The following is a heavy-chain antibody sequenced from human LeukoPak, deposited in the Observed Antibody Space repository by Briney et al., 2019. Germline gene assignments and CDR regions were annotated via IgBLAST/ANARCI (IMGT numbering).Heavy chain of an antibody. D-gene: IGHD5-12*01. CDR2: IYYSGST. Sequence: SETLSLTCTVSGGSVSSSSYYWVWIRQPPGKGLVWIGSIYYSGSTYYNPSLKSRVTISVDTSKNQFSLNLSSVTAADTAVYYCARHSGHIYSGYDNYSDYWGQGTLVTVSS. CDR1: GGSVSSSSYY. J-gene: IGHJ4*02. CDR3: ARHSGHIYSGYDNYSDY. V-gene: IGHV4-39*01.